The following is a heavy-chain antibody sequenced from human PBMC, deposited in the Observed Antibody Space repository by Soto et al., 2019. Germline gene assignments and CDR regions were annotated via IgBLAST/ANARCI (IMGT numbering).Heavy chain of an antibody. D-gene: IGHD3-10*01. Sequence: LSLTCTVSGGSISSYYWSWIRQPPGKGLEWIGYIYYSGSTNYNPSLKSRVTISVDTSKNQFSLKLSSVTAADTAVYYCARVLTMVRGVIIGDDWFDPWGQGTLVTVSS. CDR1: GGSISSYY. CDR3: ARVLTMVRGVIIGDDWFDP. V-gene: IGHV4-59*01. J-gene: IGHJ5*02. CDR2: IYYSGST.